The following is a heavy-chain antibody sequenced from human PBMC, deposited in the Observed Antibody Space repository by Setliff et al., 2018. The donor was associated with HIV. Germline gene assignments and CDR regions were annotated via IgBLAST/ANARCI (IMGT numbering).Heavy chain of an antibody. CDR2: IYHSGST. Sequence: PSETLSLTCAVSGGSISSRDWWSWVRQPPGKGLEWIGEIYHSGSTNYNPSLKSRVTISVDKSKSQFSLKLTSVTAADTAVYYCARGGYYYGSGSSLNYYGMDVWGQGTTVTVSS. J-gene: IGHJ6*02. D-gene: IGHD3-10*01. CDR3: ARGGYYYGSGSSLNYYGMDV. CDR1: GGSISSRDW. V-gene: IGHV4-4*02.